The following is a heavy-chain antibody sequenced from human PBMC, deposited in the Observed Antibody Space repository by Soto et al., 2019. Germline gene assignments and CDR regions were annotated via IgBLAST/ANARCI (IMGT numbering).Heavy chain of an antibody. V-gene: IGHV4-61*03. Sequence: ETLSVTFIVSGDSVASGSYYWTWLRQPPGKGLEWIGYISYTGRTKYNPSLQSRVTISVDTSKNDFSLNLSSVTAADTAVYFCAREWGLLPYYVMNVWGHGTAVTVPS. CDR1: GDSVASGSYY. D-gene: IGHD7-27*01. CDR3: AREWGLLPYYVMNV. CDR2: ISYTGRT. J-gene: IGHJ6*02.